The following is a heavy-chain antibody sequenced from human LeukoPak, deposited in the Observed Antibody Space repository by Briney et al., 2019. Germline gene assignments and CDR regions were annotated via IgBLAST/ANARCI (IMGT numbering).Heavy chain of an antibody. D-gene: IGHD7-27*01. V-gene: IGHV4-59*08. CDR2: VSYSGST. CDR3: ARLQGRGDNYLDF. Sequence: SETLSLTCTVSGGSISTYYWSWLRQPPGKGLEWIGYVSYSGSTNYNPSLKTLKSRVTMSVDTSNNQFSLKVSSVTAADTAVYYCARLQGRGDNYLDFWGQGALVTVSS. J-gene: IGHJ4*02. CDR1: GGSISTYY.